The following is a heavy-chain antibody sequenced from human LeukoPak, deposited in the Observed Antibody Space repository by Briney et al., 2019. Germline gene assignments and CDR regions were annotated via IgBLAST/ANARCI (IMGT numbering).Heavy chain of an antibody. V-gene: IGHV3-21*01. CDR2: ISSSSSYI. CDR1: GFTFSSYS. J-gene: IGHJ4*02. D-gene: IGHD5-12*01. Sequence: GALRLSCAASGFTFSSYSMNWVRQAPGKGLEWVSSISSSSSYIYYADSVKGRFTISRDNAKNSLCLQMNSLRAEDTAVYYCARDDIVALFDYWGQGTLVTVSS. CDR3: ARDDIVALFDY.